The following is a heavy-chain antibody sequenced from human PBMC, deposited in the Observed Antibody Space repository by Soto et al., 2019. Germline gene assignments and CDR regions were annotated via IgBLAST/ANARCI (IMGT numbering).Heavy chain of an antibody. CDR3: ARQDGDGLFYFDY. CDR2: IYPVDSDT. V-gene: IGHV5-51*01. D-gene: IGHD4-17*01. Sequence: GESLKISCKGSGYTFNIYWIAWVRQMPGKGLEWMGVIYPVDSDTRYSPSFQGQVTISVDKSINTAYLQWSSLQASDTAIYYCARQDGDGLFYFDYWGQGTLVTVSS. J-gene: IGHJ4*02. CDR1: GYTFNIYW.